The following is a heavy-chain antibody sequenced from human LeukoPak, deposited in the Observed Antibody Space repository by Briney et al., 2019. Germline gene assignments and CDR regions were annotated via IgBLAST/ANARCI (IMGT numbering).Heavy chain of an antibody. V-gene: IGHV3-30*18. CDR1: GFTFTTYS. CDR3: AKTKEMATIIDY. Sequence: GGSLRLSCEASGFTFTTYSMTWVRQAPGKGLEWVAVISYDGSNKFYEDSVKGRFTISRDNSKNTLFLQTNSLRSEDTAVYYCAKTKEMATIIDYWGQGTLVTVSS. CDR2: ISYDGSNK. D-gene: IGHD5-24*01. J-gene: IGHJ4*02.